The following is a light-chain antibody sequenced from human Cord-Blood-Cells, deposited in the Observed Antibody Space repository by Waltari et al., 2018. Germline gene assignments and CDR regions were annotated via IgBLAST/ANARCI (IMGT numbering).Light chain of an antibody. CDR2: DVS. V-gene: IGLV2-11*01. CDR3: CSYAGSYTV. J-gene: IGLJ3*02. CDR1: SSDVGGYHY. Sequence: QSALTQPRPVSGSPGQSVTISCTGTSSDVGGYHYVPWYQQHPGKAPKLMIYDVSKRPSGVPDRFSGSKSGNTASLTISGLQAEDEADYYCCSYAGSYTVFGGGTKLTVL.